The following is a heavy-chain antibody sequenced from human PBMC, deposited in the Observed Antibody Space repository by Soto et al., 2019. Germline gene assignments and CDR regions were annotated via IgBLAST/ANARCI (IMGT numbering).Heavy chain of an antibody. D-gene: IGHD6-13*01. CDR3: ARDRQGGMDV. Sequence: SESLSLTCTVSGGSISSGGNYWSWLRQHPGKGLESIRYIYYSESTYYNPALKRRVTITVETSKNQFSVELSSVTAADTALYYCARDRQGGMDVWGQGTLVTVSS. CDR1: GGSISSGGNY. J-gene: IGHJ4*02. CDR2: IYYSEST. V-gene: IGHV4-31*03.